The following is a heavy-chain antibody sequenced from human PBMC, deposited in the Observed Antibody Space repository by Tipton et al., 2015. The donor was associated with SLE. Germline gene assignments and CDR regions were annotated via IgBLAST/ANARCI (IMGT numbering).Heavy chain of an antibody. CDR3: AKDSLSWVISWSALDP. CDR2: ISGSGGST. CDR1: GFTFSNYD. J-gene: IGHJ5*02. Sequence: SLRLSCATSGFTFSNYDMSWVRQAPRKGLEWVSAISGSGGSTYYADSVKGRFTISRDNSKKTLYMQMNSLRAEDTAVYYCAKDSLSWVISWSALDPWGRGTLVRVSS. V-gene: IGHV3-23*01. D-gene: IGHD6-13*01.